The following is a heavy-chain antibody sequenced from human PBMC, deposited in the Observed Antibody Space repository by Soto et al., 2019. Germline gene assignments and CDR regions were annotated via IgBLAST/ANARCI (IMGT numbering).Heavy chain of an antibody. D-gene: IGHD6-13*01. CDR3: ARDTSFAPTLAAAGF. CDR1: GYAFTSYG. CDR2: INPSGGST. Sequence: ASVKVSCKASGYAFTSYGISWVRQAPGQGLEWMGIINPSGGSTSYAQKFQGRVTMTRDTSTSTVYMELSSLRSEDTAVYYCARDTSFAPTLAAAGFWGQGTLVTVSS. J-gene: IGHJ4*02. V-gene: IGHV1-46*03.